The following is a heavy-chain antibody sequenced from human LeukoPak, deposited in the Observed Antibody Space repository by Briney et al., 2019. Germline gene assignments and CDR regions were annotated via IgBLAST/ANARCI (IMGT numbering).Heavy chain of an antibody. CDR2: INHSGST. Sequence: PSETLSLTCAVYGGSFSGYYWSWIRQPPGKGLEWIGEINHSGSTNYSPSLKSRVTISVDTSKNQFSLKLSSVTAADTAVYYCARGVFYDFWSGYYTPFDYWGQGTLVTVSS. J-gene: IGHJ4*02. D-gene: IGHD3-3*01. CDR1: GGSFSGYY. CDR3: ARGVFYDFWSGYYTPFDY. V-gene: IGHV4-34*01.